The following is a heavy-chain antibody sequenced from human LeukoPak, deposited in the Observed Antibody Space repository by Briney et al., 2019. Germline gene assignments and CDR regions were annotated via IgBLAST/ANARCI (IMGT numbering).Heavy chain of an antibody. D-gene: IGHD5-24*01. J-gene: IGHJ2*01. CDR3: ATGYRDGYNYWYFDL. CDR1: GGSISSYY. CDR2: IYYSGST. V-gene: IGHV4-59*01. Sequence: SETLSLTCTVSGGSISSYYWSWIRQPPGKGLEWIGYIYYSGSTNYNPSLKSRVTISVDTSKNQFSLKLSSVTAADTAVYYCATGYRDGYNYWYFDLWGRGTLVTVSS.